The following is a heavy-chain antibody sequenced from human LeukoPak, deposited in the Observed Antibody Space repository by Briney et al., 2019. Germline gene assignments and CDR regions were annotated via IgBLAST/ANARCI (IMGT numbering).Heavy chain of an antibody. Sequence: SETLSLTCTVSGGSISNYYWTWIRQPPGKGLEWLGYIYYTGSTNYNPSVKSRVTISVDTSKNQFSLKLSSVTAADTAVYYCARLMPDSNDWVSYYYMDVWGKGTTVTVSS. J-gene: IGHJ6*03. CDR2: IYYTGST. V-gene: IGHV4-59*01. CDR3: ARLMPDSNDWVSYYYMDV. D-gene: IGHD6-19*01. CDR1: GGSISNYY.